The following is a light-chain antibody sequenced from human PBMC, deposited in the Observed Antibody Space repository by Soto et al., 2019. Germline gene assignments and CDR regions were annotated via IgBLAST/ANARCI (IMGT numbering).Light chain of an antibody. CDR1: SSDVGSYNY. J-gene: IGLJ1*01. CDR3: SSYTTSNTRQIV. CDR2: DVS. V-gene: IGLV2-14*03. Sequence: QSALTQPASVSGSPGQSITISCTGTSSDVGSYNYVSWYQHHPGKALKLLIYDVSNRPSGVSNRFSGSKSDNTASLTISGLQPEDEADYYCSSYTTSNTRQIVFGTGTRSPS.